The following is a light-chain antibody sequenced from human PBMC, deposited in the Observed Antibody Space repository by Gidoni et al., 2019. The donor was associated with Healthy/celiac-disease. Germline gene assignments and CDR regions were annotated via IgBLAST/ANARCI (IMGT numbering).Light chain of an antibody. CDR1: HSFLYSSNNKNY. Sequence: DIVMTPSPDSLTVSLGERANINCTSSHSFLYSSNNKNYLAWYQQKPGQPPKLLIYWASTRESGVPDRFSGSGSGTDFTLTISSLQAEDVAVYYCQQYYSTPLTFGPGTKVEIK. CDR3: QQYYSTPLT. V-gene: IGKV4-1*01. CDR2: WAS. J-gene: IGKJ3*01.